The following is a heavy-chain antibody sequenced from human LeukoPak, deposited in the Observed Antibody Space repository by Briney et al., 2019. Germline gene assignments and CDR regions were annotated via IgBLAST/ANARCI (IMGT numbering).Heavy chain of an antibody. V-gene: IGHV4-34*01. D-gene: IGHD3-16*02. CDR2: INHSGST. Sequence: SETLSLTCAVYGGSFSGYYWSWIRQPPGKGLEWIGEINHSGSTNYNPSLKSRVTISVDTSKNQFSLKLSSVTAADTAVYYCARVKGYDYVWGSYRHSRHFDYWGQGTLVTVSS. J-gene: IGHJ4*02. CDR3: ARVKGYDYVWGSYRHSRHFDY. CDR1: GGSFSGYY.